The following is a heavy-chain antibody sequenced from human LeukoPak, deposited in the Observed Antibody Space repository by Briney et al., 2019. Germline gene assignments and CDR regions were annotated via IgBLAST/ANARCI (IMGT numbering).Heavy chain of an antibody. V-gene: IGHV4-34*01. CDR1: GGSFSGYY. J-gene: IGHJ4*02. CDR3: ARHGGAPSVDY. CDR2: INHSGST. D-gene: IGHD3-16*01. Sequence: SETLSLTCAVYGGSFSGYYWSWIRQPPGKGLEWIGEINHSGSTNYNPSLKSRVTISVDTSKNQFSLKLSSVTAADTAVYYCARHGGAPSVDYWGQGTLVTVSS.